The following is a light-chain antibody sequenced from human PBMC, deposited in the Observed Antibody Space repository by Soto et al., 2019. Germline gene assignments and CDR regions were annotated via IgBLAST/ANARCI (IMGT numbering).Light chain of an antibody. CDR3: QKYNSAPKT. V-gene: IGKV1-27*01. CDR2: AAS. CDR1: QSISSY. J-gene: IGKJ1*01. Sequence: IQMTQSPSSRSASVGCRSRMTSRPSQSISSYLNWYQQKPGKAPKLLIYAASTLQSGVPSRFSGSGSGTDFTLTISSLQPEDVATYYCQKYNSAPKTFGQGTKVDI.